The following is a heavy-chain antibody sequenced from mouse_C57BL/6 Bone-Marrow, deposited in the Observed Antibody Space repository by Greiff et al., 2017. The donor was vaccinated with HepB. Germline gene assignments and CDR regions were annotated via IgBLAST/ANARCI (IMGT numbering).Heavy chain of an antibody. Sequence: DVMLVESGGGLVQPGGSLSLSCAASGFTFTDYYMSWVRQPPGKALEWLGFFRNKANGYTTEYSASVKGRFTISRDNSQSILYLQMNALRAEDSATYYCARSLLWGFAYWGQGTLVTVSA. CDR3: ARSLLWGFAY. V-gene: IGHV7-3*01. J-gene: IGHJ3*01. D-gene: IGHD2-1*01. CDR1: GFTFTDYY. CDR2: FRNKANGYTT.